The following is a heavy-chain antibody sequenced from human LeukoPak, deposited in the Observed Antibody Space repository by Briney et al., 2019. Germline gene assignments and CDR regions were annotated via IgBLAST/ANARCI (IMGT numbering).Heavy chain of an antibody. CDR2: INPSGDSA. CDR1: GYTFTNYY. V-gene: IGHV1-46*01. Sequence: ASLKVSCKASGYTFTNYYMHWVRQAPGQGLEWMGIINPSGDSAIYAHNFQGRVTMTRDTSTTTVYMELSSLRPEDTAVYYCARAQSYYDYWGQGTLVTVSS. CDR3: ARAQSYYDY. J-gene: IGHJ4*02. D-gene: IGHD1-26*01.